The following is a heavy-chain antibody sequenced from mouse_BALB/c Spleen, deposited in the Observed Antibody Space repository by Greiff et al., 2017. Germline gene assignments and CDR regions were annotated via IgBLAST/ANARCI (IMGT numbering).Heavy chain of an antibody. CDR1: GFTFSSYG. CDR3: ARAYGNYDAMDY. CDR2: ISSGGST. V-gene: IGHV5-6*01. D-gene: IGHD2-1*01. J-gene: IGHJ4*01. Sequence: EVKLQESGGDLVKPGGSLKLSCAASGFTFSSYGMSWVRQTPDKRLEWVATISSGGSTYYPDSVKGRFTISRDNAKNTLYLQMSSLKSEDTAMYYCARAYGNYDAMDYWGQGTSVTVSS.